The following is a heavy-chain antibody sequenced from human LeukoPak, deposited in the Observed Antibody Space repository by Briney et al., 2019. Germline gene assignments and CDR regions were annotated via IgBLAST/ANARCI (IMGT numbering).Heavy chain of an antibody. CDR1: GYTFTGYY. CDR3: ARVNGSGWYGEYFQH. CDR2: INPNSGGT. V-gene: IGHV1-2*06. Sequence: AASVKVSCKASGYTFTGYYMHWVRQAPGQGLEWMGRINPNSGGTNYAQKFQGRVTMTRDTSISTAYMGLSRLRSDDTAVYYCARVNGSGWYGEYFQHWGQGTLVTVSS. J-gene: IGHJ1*01. D-gene: IGHD6-19*01.